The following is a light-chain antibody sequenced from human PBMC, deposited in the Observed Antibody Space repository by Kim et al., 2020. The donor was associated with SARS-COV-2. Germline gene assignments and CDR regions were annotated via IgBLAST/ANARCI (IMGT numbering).Light chain of an antibody. Sequence: LSPGERATLSCRASQSVSSSYLAWYQQKPGQTPRLLIYGASSRATGIPDRFSGSGSGTDFTLTISRLEPEDFAVYYCQQYGTSPLTFDGGTKVEI. CDR2: GAS. V-gene: IGKV3-20*01. J-gene: IGKJ4*01. CDR1: QSVSSSY. CDR3: QQYGTSPLT.